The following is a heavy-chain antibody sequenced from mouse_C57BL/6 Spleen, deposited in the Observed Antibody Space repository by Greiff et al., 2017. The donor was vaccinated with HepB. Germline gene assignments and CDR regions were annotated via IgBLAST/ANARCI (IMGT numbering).Heavy chain of an antibody. CDR1: GYTFTSYT. CDR3: ARRIITTPYYFDY. CDR2: INPSSGYT. J-gene: IGHJ2*01. Sequence: VQLQESGAELARPGASVKMSCKASGYTFTSYTMHWVKQRPGQGLEWIGYINPSSGYTKYNQKFKDKATLTADKSSSTAYMQLSSLTSEDSAVYYCARRIITTPYYFDYWGQGTTLTVSS. D-gene: IGHD1-1*01. V-gene: IGHV1-4*01.